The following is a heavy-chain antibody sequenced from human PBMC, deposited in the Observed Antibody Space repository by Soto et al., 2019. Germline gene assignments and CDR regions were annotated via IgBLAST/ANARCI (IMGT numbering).Heavy chain of an antibody. V-gene: IGHV5-51*01. CDR3: ARHISNCRYYYYAMDV. CDR1: GYTFTDYW. Sequence: GESLKISRKGSGYTFTDYWIGWVRQLPGKGLEWMGIIYPGDSATSYSPSFQGHVTITVDKSTNPAYLQWNTLRASDTAMYYCARHISNCRYYYYAMDVWGQGTTVTVSS. J-gene: IGHJ6*02. CDR2: IYPGDSAT. D-gene: IGHD4-4*01.